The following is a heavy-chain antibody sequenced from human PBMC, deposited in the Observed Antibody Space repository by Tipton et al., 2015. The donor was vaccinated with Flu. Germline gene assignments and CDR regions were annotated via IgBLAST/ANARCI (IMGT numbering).Heavy chain of an antibody. Sequence: SLRLSCAASGFTFSSYSMNWVRQAPGKGLEWVSSISSSSSYKYYADSVKGRFTISRDNAKNSLYLQMNSLRAEDTAVYYCARRSGSYDYWGQGTLVTVSS. D-gene: IGHD3-10*01. J-gene: IGHJ4*02. V-gene: IGHV3-21*01. CDR3: ARRSGSYDY. CDR2: ISSSSSYK. CDR1: GFTFSSYS.